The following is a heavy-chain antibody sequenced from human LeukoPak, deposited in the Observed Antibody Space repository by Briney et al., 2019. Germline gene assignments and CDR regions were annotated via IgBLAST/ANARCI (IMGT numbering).Heavy chain of an antibody. D-gene: IGHD1-20*01. J-gene: IGHJ5*02. Sequence: QPGGSLRLSCAASGFAFNYAWVSWVRQAPGKGLEWVSAISGSGGSTYYADSVKGRFTISRDNSKNTLYLQMNSLRAEDTAVYYCAKESIIGRFDPWGQGTLVTVSS. CDR2: ISGSGGST. CDR1: GFAFNYAW. V-gene: IGHV3-23*01. CDR3: AKESIIGRFDP.